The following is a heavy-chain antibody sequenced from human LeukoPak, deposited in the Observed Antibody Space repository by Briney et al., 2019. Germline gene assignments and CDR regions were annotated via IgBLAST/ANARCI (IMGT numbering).Heavy chain of an antibody. CDR1: GFRFSTYG. J-gene: IGHJ4*02. V-gene: IGHV3-23*01. Sequence: PGGTLRLSCVGSGFRFSTYGMSWVRQTPEKGLTWVSAISSSGVSTYYVDSVKGRFTISRDNSKNTLVLQMNSLRAEDTAVYYCAKEWEYSSGWYGYWGQGTLVTVSS. CDR3: AKEWEYSSGWYGY. D-gene: IGHD6-19*01. CDR2: ISSSGVST.